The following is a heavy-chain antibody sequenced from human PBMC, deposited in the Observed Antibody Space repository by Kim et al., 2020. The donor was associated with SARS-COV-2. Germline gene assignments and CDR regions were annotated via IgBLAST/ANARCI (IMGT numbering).Heavy chain of an antibody. J-gene: IGHJ4*02. CDR1: GFTFSSYS. CDR2: ISSSSSYI. V-gene: IGHV3-21*01. CDR3: ARESATYCSGGSCEEPTDY. Sequence: GGSLRLSCAASGFTFSSYSMNWVRQAPGKGLEWVSSISSSSSYIYYADSVKGRFTISRDNAKNSLYLQMNSLRAEDTAVYCCARESATYCSGGSCEEPTDYWGQGTLVTVSS. D-gene: IGHD2-15*01.